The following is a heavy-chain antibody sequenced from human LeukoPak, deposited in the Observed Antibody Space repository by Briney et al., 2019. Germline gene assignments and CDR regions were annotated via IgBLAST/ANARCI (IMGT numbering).Heavy chain of an antibody. CDR2: ISSSGSTI. V-gene: IGHV3-11*01. J-gene: IGHJ4*02. CDR1: GFTFSDYY. Sequence: GSLRLSCAASGFTFSDYYMSWIRQAPGKGLEWVSYISSSGSTIYYADSVKGRFTISRDNAKNSLYLQMNSLRAEDTAVYYCARCTTGRTFGSLREIKRSREIDYWGQGTLVTVSS. CDR3: ARCTTGRTFGSLREIKRSREIDY. D-gene: IGHD1-1*01.